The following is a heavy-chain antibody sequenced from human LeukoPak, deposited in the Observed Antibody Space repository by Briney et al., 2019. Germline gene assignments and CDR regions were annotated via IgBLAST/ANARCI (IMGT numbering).Heavy chain of an antibody. Sequence: PSETLSLTCAVYGGSFSGYNWGWIRQPPGKGLEWIGSIHYTGSTYYNPSLKSRVTISIDTSKNQFSLKLSSVTAADTAVYYCARDRPAASGYYYYYMDVWGKGTTVAISS. V-gene: IGHV4-34*01. CDR1: GGSFSGYN. CDR3: ARDRPAASGYYYYYMDV. J-gene: IGHJ6*03. CDR2: IHYTGST. D-gene: IGHD2-2*01.